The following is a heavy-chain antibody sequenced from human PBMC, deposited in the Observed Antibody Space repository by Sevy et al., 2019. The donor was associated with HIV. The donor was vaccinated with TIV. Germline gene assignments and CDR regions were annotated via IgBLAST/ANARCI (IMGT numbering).Heavy chain of an antibody. V-gene: IGHV3-30*09. CDR2: ISSDVIRK. Sequence: GGSLRLSCSVSGFNFSTYAMHWVRQAPGKGLEWVAVISSDVIRKYYGASVRGRFAISRDNYNNTLSLQMNSLRIEDTAVYYCARGARGDAALPDYWGQGTLVTVSS. CDR1: GFNFSTYA. D-gene: IGHD3-16*01. J-gene: IGHJ4*02. CDR3: ARGARGDAALPDY.